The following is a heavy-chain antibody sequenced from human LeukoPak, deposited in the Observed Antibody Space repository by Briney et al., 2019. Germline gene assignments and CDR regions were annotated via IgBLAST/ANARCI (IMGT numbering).Heavy chain of an antibody. Sequence: SQTLSLTCTVSGGSISSGSYYWSWLRQPAGKGLEGIGRIYTSGSTNYNPSLKSRVTISVDTSKNQFSLKLSSVTAADTAVYYCARSGSLDVSGYYPFDYWGQGTLVTVSS. CDR3: ARSGSLDVSGYYPFDY. D-gene: IGHD3-22*01. V-gene: IGHV4-61*02. CDR1: GGSISSGSYY. CDR2: IYTSGST. J-gene: IGHJ4*02.